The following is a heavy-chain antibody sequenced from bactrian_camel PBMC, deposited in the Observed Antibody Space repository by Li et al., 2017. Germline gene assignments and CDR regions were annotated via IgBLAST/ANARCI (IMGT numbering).Heavy chain of an antibody. Sequence: QLVESGGGSVQAGASLRLSCTVSGNAYSTYCMAWLRQAPGEERGVIALFDSDGSTNYADSVKGRFTISRDNAKSSLYLQMNDLKPEDSAMYYCTCQEYNYWGQGTQVTVS. V-gene: IGHV3S53*01. CDR1: GNAYSTYC. CDR2: FDSDGST. D-gene: IGHD3*01. CDR3: TCQEYNY. J-gene: IGHJ4*01.